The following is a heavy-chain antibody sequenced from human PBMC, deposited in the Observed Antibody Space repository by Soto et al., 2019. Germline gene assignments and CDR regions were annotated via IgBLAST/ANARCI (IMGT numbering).Heavy chain of an antibody. V-gene: IGHV4-59*12. Sequence: SETLSLTCTVSGGSISGYYWTWIRQSPGKGLECIAYITDSGSPRYNPSLKTRVTISVDTSKNQFSLKLSSVTAADTAVYYFARGEWEQLHRNYYSMFHYWGQGTLVTVSS. CDR2: ITDSGSP. D-gene: IGHD1-26*01. CDR1: GGSISGYY. CDR3: ARGEWEQLHRNYYSMFHY. J-gene: IGHJ4*02.